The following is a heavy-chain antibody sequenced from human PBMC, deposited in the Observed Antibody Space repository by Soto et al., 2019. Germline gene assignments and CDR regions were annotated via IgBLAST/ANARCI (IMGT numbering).Heavy chain of an antibody. J-gene: IGHJ6*02. CDR1: GGSISSGDYY. D-gene: IGHD4-17*01. V-gene: IGHV4-30-4*01. CDR3: ARDVETVRYYGMDV. Sequence: SETLSLTCTVSGGSISSGDYYWSWIRQPPGKGLEWIGYIYYSGSTYYNPSLKSRVTISVDTSKNQFSLKLSSVTAADTAVYYCARDVETVRYYGMDVWGQGTTVTVSS. CDR2: IYYSGST.